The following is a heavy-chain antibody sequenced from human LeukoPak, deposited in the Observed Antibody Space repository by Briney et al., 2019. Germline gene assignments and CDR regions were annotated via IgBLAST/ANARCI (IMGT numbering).Heavy chain of an antibody. CDR3: AREKEGRVLSYDTPSSEYFQH. CDR2: INPNSGGT. J-gene: IGHJ1*01. D-gene: IGHD3-22*01. CDR1: GYTFTGYY. Sequence: ASVKVSCKASGYTFTGYYMHWVRQAPGQGLEWMGWINPNSGGTNYAQKFQGRVTMTRDTSISTAYMELSRLRSDDTAVYYCAREKEGRVLSYDTPSSEYFQHWGQGTLVTVSS. V-gene: IGHV1-2*02.